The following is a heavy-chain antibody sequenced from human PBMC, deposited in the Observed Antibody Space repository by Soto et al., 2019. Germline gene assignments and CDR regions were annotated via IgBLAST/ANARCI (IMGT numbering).Heavy chain of an antibody. Sequence: SETLSLTCTVSGGSISSYYWSWIRQPPGKGLEWIGYIYYRGSTNYNPSLKSGVTISVDTSKNQFSLKLSSVNAADTAGYYCACLTRDGYNSPWFDPWGQGTLVTVSS. J-gene: IGHJ5*02. CDR2: IYYRGST. CDR3: ACLTRDGYNSPWFDP. V-gene: IGHV4-59*01. CDR1: GGSISSYY. D-gene: IGHD5-12*01.